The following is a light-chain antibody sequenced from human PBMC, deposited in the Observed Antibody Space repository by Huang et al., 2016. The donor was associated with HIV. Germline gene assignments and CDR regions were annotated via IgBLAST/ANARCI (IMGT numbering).Light chain of an antibody. CDR1: QTIKTN. CDR3: QHYGNWPPWT. J-gene: IGKJ1*01. V-gene: IGKV3-15*01. CDR2: DSS. Sequence: IIITQSPATLSVSPGERATLSCRASQTIKTNLVWYQQRLGQPPSLLIYDSSARATGVPARFSGSGSGTNFTLTISSLQSEDFAVYYCQHYGNWPPWTFGPGTKVEMK.